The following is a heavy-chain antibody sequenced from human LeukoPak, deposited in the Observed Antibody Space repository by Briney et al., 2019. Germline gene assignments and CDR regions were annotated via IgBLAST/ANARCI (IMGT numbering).Heavy chain of an antibody. CDR3: AKDYYDSGGSLIDY. V-gene: IGHV3-74*01. D-gene: IGHD3-22*01. CDR2: IKSDGSTT. Sequence: GGSLRLSCAASGFTFSSYWMHWVRQAPGKGLVWVSRIKSDGSTTTYADSVKGRFTISRDNAKNTLYLQMNSLRAEDTAVYYCAKDYYDSGGSLIDYWGQGTVVTVSS. CDR1: GFTFSSYW. J-gene: IGHJ4*02.